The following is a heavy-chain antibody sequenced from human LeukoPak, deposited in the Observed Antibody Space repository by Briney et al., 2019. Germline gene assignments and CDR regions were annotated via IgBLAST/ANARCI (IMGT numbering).Heavy chain of an antibody. V-gene: IGHV4-4*09. Sequence: PSETLSLTCTVSGGSISSYYWSWIRQPPGKGLEWIGYIYTSGSTNYNPSLKSRVTISVDTSKNQFSLKLSSVTAADTAVYYCARRAPDYSNYVRHYYYYMDVWGKGTTVTVSS. CDR1: GGSISSYY. CDR3: ARRAPDYSNYVRHYYYYMDV. CDR2: IYTSGST. J-gene: IGHJ6*03. D-gene: IGHD4-11*01.